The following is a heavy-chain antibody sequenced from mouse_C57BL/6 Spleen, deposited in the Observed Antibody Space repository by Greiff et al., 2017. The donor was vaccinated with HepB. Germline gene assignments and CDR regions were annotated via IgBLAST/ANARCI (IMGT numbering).Heavy chain of an antibody. D-gene: IGHD4-1*02. CDR2: IDPEDGET. CDR1: GFNLKDYN. CDR3: AGNWDDYAMDY. V-gene: IGHV14-2*01. Sequence: GQRRESGPELVNPGASVSWSGTAPGFNLKDYNRPWVRQGTEQGREWIGRIDPEDGETKYARKFQGKATITADTSSNTAYLQLSSLTSEDTAVYYCAGNWDDYAMDYWGQGTSVTVSS. J-gene: IGHJ4*01.